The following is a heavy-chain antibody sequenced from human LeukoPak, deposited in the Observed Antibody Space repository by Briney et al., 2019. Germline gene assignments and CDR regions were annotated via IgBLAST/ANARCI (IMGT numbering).Heavy chain of an antibody. D-gene: IGHD4-17*01. Sequence: GGTLRLSCAASGFTFSSYGMSWVRQAPGKGLEWVSAISGSGGSTYYADPVKGRFTISRDNSKNTLYLQMNSLRADDTAVYYCARDSLVNGDFWFDPWGQGTLVTVSS. CDR1: GFTFSSYG. V-gene: IGHV3-23*01. CDR2: ISGSGGST. CDR3: ARDSLVNGDFWFDP. J-gene: IGHJ5*02.